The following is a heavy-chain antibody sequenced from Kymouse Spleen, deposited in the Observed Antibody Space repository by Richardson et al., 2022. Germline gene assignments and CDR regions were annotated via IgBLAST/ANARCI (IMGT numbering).Heavy chain of an antibody. V-gene: IGHV3-7*01. J-gene: IGHJ6*02. CDR3: ARDENWNYYYYGMDV. CDR1: GFTFSSYW. Sequence: EVQLVESGGGLVQPGGSLRLSCAASGFTFSSYWMSWVRQAPGKGLEWVANIKQDGSEKYYVDSVKGRFTISRDNAKNSLYLQMNSLRAEDTAVYYCARDENWNYYYYGMDVWGQGTTVTVSS. CDR2: IKQDGSEK. D-gene: IGHD1-1*01,IGHD1-20*01,IGHD1-7*01.